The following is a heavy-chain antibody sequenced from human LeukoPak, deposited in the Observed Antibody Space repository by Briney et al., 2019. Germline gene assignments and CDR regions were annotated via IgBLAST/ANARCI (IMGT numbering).Heavy chain of an antibody. Sequence: GGSLRLSCAASGFTFSSYSMNWVRQAPGKGLEWVSVIDSGDNTNHADSVRGRFTISRDNSKNSLYLQMNSLRAEDTAVYYCARDRLGIYALDIWGQGTMVTVSS. V-gene: IGHV3-66*01. CDR2: IDSGDNT. D-gene: IGHD7-27*01. CDR3: ARDRLGIYALDI. J-gene: IGHJ3*02. CDR1: GFTFSSYS.